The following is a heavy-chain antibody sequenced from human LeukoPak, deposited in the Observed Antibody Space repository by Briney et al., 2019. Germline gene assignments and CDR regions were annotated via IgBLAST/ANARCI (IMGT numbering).Heavy chain of an antibody. V-gene: IGHV1-18*01. CDR2: ISAYIGNT. J-gene: IGHJ4*02. D-gene: IGHD2-2*01. CDR3: ARWKYQLLFFDY. Sequence: ASVKVSCKASGYTFTSYGISWVRQAPGQGLEWMGWISAYIGNTNYAQKLQGRVTMTTDTSTSTAYMELRSLRSDDTAVYYCARWKYQLLFFDYWGQGTLVTVSS. CDR1: GYTFTSYG.